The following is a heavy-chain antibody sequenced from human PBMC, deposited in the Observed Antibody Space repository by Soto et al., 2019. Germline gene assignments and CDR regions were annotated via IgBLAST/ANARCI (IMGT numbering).Heavy chain of an antibody. J-gene: IGHJ6*02. CDR3: ARDTYYYDSSGYYYYGMDV. D-gene: IGHD3-22*01. CDR1: GGSISPYY. CDR2: ISYSGYT. V-gene: IGHV4-59*12. Sequence: SETLSLTCTVSGGSISPYYWGWVRQPPGKGLEWIGYISYSGYTEYNPSLESRVTISVHTSKNQFSLRLYSVTAADTAVYYCARDTYYYDSSGYYYYGMDVWGQGTTVTVSS.